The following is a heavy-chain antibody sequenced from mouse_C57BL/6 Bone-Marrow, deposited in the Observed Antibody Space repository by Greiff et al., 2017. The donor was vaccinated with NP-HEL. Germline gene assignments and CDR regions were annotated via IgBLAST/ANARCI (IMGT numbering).Heavy chain of an antibody. CDR3: ARDADYDGYYGYYAMDY. CDR1: GFTFSDFY. Sequence: EVKLMESGGGLVQSGRSLRLSCATSGFTFSDFYMEWVRQAPGKGLEWIAASRNKANDYTTEYSASVKGRFIVSRDTSQSILYLQMNALRAEDTAIYYCARDADYDGYYGYYAMDYWGQGTSVTVSS. J-gene: IGHJ4*01. CDR2: SRNKANDYTT. D-gene: IGHD2-3*01. V-gene: IGHV7-1*01.